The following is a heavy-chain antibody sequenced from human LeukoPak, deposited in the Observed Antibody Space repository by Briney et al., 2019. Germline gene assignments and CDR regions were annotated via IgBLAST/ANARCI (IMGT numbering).Heavy chain of an antibody. V-gene: IGHV3-7*03. Sequence: GGSLRLSCAASKFTFSSYWMSWVRQAPGKGLEWVANIKQDGSVQFYMDSLKGRFSVSRDNAKNSLYLQMNSLRAEDTAVYYCARRYFDLWGRGTLVTVSS. CDR2: IKQDGSVQ. J-gene: IGHJ2*01. CDR1: KFTFSSYW. CDR3: ARRYFDL.